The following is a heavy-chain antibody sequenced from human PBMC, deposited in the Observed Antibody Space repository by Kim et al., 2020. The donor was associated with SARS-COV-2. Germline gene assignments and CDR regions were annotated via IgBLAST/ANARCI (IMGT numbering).Heavy chain of an antibody. D-gene: IGHD2-21*02. CDR1: GFTFSSYA. CDR2: VSGGGGST. J-gene: IGHJ4*02. CDR3: AKWVVVTARHYYFDY. Sequence: GGSLRLSCAASGFTFSSYAMSWVRQAPGKGLEWVSGVSGGGGSTYYADSVKGRFTISRDNSKSTLYLQMNSLGAEDTAVYYCAKWVVVTARHYYFDYWGQGTLVTVSS. V-gene: IGHV3-23*01.